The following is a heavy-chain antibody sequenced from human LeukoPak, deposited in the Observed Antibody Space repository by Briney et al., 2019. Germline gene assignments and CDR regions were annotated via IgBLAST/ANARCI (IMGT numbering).Heavy chain of an antibody. Sequence: SETLSLTCTVSGGSISSYYWSWIRQPPGKGLEWIGYIYYSGSTNYNPSLKSRVTISVDTSKNQFSLKLSSVTAADTAVYYCARAWMITFGGVIALFDYWGQGTLVTVSS. CDR2: IYYSGST. CDR1: GGSISSYY. D-gene: IGHD3-16*01. V-gene: IGHV4-59*12. CDR3: ARAWMITFGGVIALFDY. J-gene: IGHJ4*02.